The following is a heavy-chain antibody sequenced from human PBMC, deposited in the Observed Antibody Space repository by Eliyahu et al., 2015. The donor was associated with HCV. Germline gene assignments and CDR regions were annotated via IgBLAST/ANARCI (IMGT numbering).Heavy chain of an antibody. CDR3: ARWSLIPSGNVRFDY. Sequence: QVQLQQWGAGLLKPSETLSLTCAVYGGSFSGYYWSWIRQPPGKGLEWIGEINHSGSTNYNPSLKSRVTISVDTSKNQFSLKLSSVTAADTAVYYCARWSLIPSGNVRFDYWGQGTLVTVSS. CDR1: GGSFSGYY. CDR2: INHSGST. D-gene: IGHD5-12*01. J-gene: IGHJ4*02. V-gene: IGHV4-34*01.